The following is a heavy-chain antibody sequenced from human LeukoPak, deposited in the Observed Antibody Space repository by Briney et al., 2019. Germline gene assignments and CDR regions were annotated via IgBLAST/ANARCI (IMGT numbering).Heavy chain of an antibody. CDR3: AKRVDYSSSSGGYFDS. CDR2: ISDDGRST. D-gene: IGHD6-6*01. V-gene: IGHV3-23*01. Sequence: GGSLRLSCAASGLTFSSYAMSWVRQAPGKGLEWVSAISDDGRSTYYADSVKGRFTISRDNSKNTLYAQMSSLRAEDTAVYYCAKRVDYSSSSGGYFDSWGQGTLVTVSS. J-gene: IGHJ4*02. CDR1: GLTFSSYA.